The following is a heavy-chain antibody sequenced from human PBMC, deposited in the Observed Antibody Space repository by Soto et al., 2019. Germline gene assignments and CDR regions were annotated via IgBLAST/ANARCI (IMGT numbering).Heavy chain of an antibody. J-gene: IGHJ6*02. CDR1: GFTFSGSA. D-gene: IGHD2-2*01. CDR2: IRSKANSYAT. CDR3: TRITAMAGGMAV. V-gene: IGHV3-73*02. Sequence: EVQLVESGGGLVQPGGSLKLSCAASGFTFSGSAMHWVRQASGKGLEWVGRIRSKANSYATAYAASVKGRFTISRDDSKNTAYLQMNSLKTEDTAVYYCTRITAMAGGMAVWGQGTTVTVSS.